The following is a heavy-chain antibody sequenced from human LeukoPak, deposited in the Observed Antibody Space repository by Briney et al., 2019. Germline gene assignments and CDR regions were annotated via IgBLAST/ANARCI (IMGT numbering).Heavy chain of an antibody. J-gene: IGHJ4*02. CDR1: GGSLSGHF. D-gene: IGHD3-16*01. Sequence: PSDTLSLTCTVSGGSLSGHFWSWFRRPPGKGLENIGYIHSSGSTNYNPSYKSRVTVSIEMSKNQFSLSLSSVTAADTAVYYCARDPGETAWYNFDFWGQGILVTVSS. V-gene: IGHV4-59*11. CDR3: ARDPGETAWYNFDF. CDR2: IHSSGST.